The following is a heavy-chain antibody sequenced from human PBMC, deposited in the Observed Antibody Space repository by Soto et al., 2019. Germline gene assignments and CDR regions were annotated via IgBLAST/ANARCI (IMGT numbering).Heavy chain of an antibody. CDR1: GGTFSSYA. V-gene: IGHV1-18*01. CDR3: ARVGGGPPLDPYYFDY. D-gene: IGHD3-10*01. Sequence: VASVKVSCKASGGTFSSYAISWVRQAPGQGLEWMGWISAYNGNTNYAQKLQGRVTMTTDTSTSTAYMELRSLRSDDTAVYYCARVGGGPPLDPYYFDYWGQGTLVTVSS. CDR2: ISAYNGNT. J-gene: IGHJ4*02.